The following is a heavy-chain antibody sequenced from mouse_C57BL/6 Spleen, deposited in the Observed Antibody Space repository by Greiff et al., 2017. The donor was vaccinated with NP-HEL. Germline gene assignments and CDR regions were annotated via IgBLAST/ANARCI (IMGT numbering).Heavy chain of an antibody. J-gene: IGHJ4*01. CDR2: IWGDGST. D-gene: IGHD5-1*01. Sequence: QVQLKESGPGLVAPSQSLSITCTVSGFSLTSYGVSWVRQPPGKGLAWLGVIWGDGSTTYHSALISRLSISKNTSKGQVFLTPNSLQTDDTATYYSAKDLSITAMDCGGQGTSVTVSS. V-gene: IGHV2-3*01. CDR3: AKDLSITAMDC. CDR1: GFSLTSYG.